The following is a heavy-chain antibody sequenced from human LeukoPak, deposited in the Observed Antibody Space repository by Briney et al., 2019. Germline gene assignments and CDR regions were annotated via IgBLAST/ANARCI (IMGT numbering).Heavy chain of an antibody. CDR3: AKVPVWFGELFSYFDY. CDR1: GFTFSSYS. CDR2: ISSSSSTI. D-gene: IGHD3-10*01. V-gene: IGHV3-48*01. Sequence: GGSLRLSCAASGFTFSSYSMNWVRQAPGKGLEWVSYISSSSSTIYYADSVKGRFTISRDNSKNTLYLQMNSLRAEDTAVYYCAKVPVWFGELFSYFDYWGQGTLVTVSS. J-gene: IGHJ4*02.